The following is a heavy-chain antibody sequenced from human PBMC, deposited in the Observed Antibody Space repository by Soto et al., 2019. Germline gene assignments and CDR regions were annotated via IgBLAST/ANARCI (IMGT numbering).Heavy chain of an antibody. D-gene: IGHD3-22*01. J-gene: IGHJ3*02. V-gene: IGHV4-4*07. CDR2: IYTSGST. CDR3: ARDQYYDSSLWGVACDI. CDR1: GGSISIYY. Sequence: LETLSLTCTVSGGSISIYYWSWIRQPAGKGLEWIGRIYTSGSTNYNPSLKSRVTMSVDTSKNQFSLKLSSVTAADTAVYYCARDQYYDSSLWGVACDIWGQGTMVTISS.